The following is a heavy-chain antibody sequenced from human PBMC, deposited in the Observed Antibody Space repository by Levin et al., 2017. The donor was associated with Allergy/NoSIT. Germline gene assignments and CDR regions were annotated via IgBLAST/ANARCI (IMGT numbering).Heavy chain of an antibody. CDR2: IKQDGSEK. V-gene: IGHV3-7*01. CDR1: GFTFSANW. Sequence: LSLTCAASGFTFSANWMNWVRQAPGKGLEWVANIKQDGSEKYYVDSVKGRFTISRDNAKNSLYLQINSLRAEDTAVYYCVRDLGYCSGGTCYSVFDYWGQGALVTVSS. CDR3: VRDLGYCSGGTCYSVFDY. D-gene: IGHD2-15*01. J-gene: IGHJ4*02.